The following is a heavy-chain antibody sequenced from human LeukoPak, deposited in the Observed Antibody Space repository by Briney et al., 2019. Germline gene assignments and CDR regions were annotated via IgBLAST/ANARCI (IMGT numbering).Heavy chain of an antibody. CDR2: IKQDGSEK. CDR1: GFTFSSYW. Sequence: GGSLRLSCAASGFTFSSYWMSWVRQAPGKGLEWVANIKQDGSEKYYVDSVKGRFTISRDNAKNSLYLQMNSLRAEDTAVYYCARWYYDSSGYYDGLDPRGFDYWGQGTLVTVSS. J-gene: IGHJ4*02. V-gene: IGHV3-7*03. CDR3: ARWYYDSSGYYDGLDPRGFDY. D-gene: IGHD3-22*01.